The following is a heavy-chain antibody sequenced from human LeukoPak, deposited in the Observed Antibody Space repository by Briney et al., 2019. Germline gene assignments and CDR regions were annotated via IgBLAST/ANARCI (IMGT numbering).Heavy chain of an antibody. CDR3: ATQNGSYYGFDY. CDR2: IYPGDSDA. J-gene: IGHJ4*02. CDR1: GYRFTSYW. Sequence: GGSLKISWKGSGYRFTSYWIGWGRQMPGKGLEWMGIIYPGDSDARYSPSFQGQVTISADKSINTAYLQWSSLKASDTAMYYCATQNGSYYGFDYWGQGTLVTVSS. D-gene: IGHD1-26*01. V-gene: IGHV5-51*01.